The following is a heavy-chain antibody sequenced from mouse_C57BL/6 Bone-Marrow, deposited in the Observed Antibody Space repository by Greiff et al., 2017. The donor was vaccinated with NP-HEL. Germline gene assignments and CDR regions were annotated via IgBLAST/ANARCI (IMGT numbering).Heavy chain of an antibody. J-gene: IGHJ2*01. CDR1: GYSFTGYF. Sequence: VHVKQSGPELVKPGDSVKISCKASGYSFTGYFMNWVMQSHGKSLEWIGRINPYNGDTFYNQKFKGKATLTVDKSSSTAHMELRSLTSEDSAVYYCARDGYYHDYWGQGTTLTVSS. V-gene: IGHV1-20*01. CDR2: INPYNGDT. CDR3: ARDGYYHDY. D-gene: IGHD2-3*01.